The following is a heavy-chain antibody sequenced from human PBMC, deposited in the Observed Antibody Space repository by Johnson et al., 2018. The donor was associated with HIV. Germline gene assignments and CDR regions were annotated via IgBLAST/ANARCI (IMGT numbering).Heavy chain of an antibody. CDR3: ARDKPYGSGLLLGAFDI. D-gene: IGHD3-10*01. Sequence: QVQLVESGGGVVQPGRSLRLSCAASGFTFSNYAVHWVRQAPGKGLEWVAVMSSDGFNKYYADSVKGRFTVSRDNSKNTLYLLMNSLRPEDTAVYYCARDKPYGSGLLLGAFDIWGQGTMVTVSS. CDR1: GFTFSNYA. V-gene: IGHV3-30-3*01. CDR2: MSSDGFNK. J-gene: IGHJ3*02.